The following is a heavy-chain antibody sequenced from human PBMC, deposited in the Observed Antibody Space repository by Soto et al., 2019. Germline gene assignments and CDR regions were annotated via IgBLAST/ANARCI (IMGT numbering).Heavy chain of an antibody. CDR3: AKGAKWELPLDS. Sequence: EVQLLESGGGLVQPGGSLRLSCAASGFTFRSYAMSWVRQAAGKGLDWVSSISESGNNIYYADSVKGRFTISRDTSKNTLYLQMNGLRAEDTATYYCAKGAKWELPLDSWGQGTLVTVSS. CDR2: ISESGNNI. V-gene: IGHV3-23*01. J-gene: IGHJ4*02. CDR1: GFTFRSYA. D-gene: IGHD1-26*01.